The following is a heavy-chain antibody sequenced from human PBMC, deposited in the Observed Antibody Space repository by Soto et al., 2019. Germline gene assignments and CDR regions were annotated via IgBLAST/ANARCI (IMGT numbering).Heavy chain of an antibody. V-gene: IGHV4-59*12. Sequence: SETRSLTGTVSDGSISTYYWGWIRQPPGPRQEWIGYISYSGSTNYNPSLKSRVTILVDTSKNQFSLQLSSVSAADTAVYYCVSGVYDTSGYSASFDSWGQGTLVTVSS. CDR3: VSGVYDTSGYSASFDS. D-gene: IGHD3-22*01. J-gene: IGHJ4*02. CDR2: ISYSGST. CDR1: DGSISTYY.